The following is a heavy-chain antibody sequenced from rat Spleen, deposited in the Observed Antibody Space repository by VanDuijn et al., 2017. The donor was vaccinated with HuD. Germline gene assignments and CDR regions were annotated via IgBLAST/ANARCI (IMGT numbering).Heavy chain of an antibody. CDR3: ATGGTYNSGYEIWFAY. Sequence: EVQLQESGPGLVKPSQSLSLTCSVTGYSITSNYWAWIRKFPGNKLEWLGYISSSGSTTYNPSLKSLIAITRDTSKNQFFLQLTSVTTEDTATYYCATGGTYNSGYEIWFAYWGQGTLVTVSS. J-gene: IGHJ3*01. D-gene: IGHD4-3*01. CDR1: GYSITSNY. CDR2: ISSSGST. V-gene: IGHV3-1*01.